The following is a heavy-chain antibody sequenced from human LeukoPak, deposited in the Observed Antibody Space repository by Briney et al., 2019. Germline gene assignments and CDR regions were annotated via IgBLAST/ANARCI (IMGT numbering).Heavy chain of an antibody. Sequence: GGSLRLSCTASGFTFNSFCMTWVRQAPGKGLEWVAIINQDGSREYYVDSVKGRLSISRDNAKSSVFLQMNSLRAEDTAVYYCAKGATMIVRGGMDVWGQGTTVTVSS. D-gene: IGHD3-22*01. CDR3: AKGATMIVRGGMDV. V-gene: IGHV3-7*01. J-gene: IGHJ6*02. CDR1: GFTFNSFC. CDR2: INQDGSRE.